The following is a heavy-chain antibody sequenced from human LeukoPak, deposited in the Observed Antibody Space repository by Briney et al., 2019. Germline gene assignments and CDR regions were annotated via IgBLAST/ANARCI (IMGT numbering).Heavy chain of an antibody. J-gene: IGHJ4*02. CDR1: GGSISSYY. CDR2: IYYGGST. Sequence: PSETLSLTCAVSGGSISSYYWSWIRQPPGKGLEWIGYIYYGGSTNYNPSLKSRVTISVDTSKNQFSLKLSSVTAADTAVYYCARGGGSYWNYFDYWGQGTLVTVSS. D-gene: IGHD1-26*01. CDR3: ARGGGSYWNYFDY. V-gene: IGHV4-59*01.